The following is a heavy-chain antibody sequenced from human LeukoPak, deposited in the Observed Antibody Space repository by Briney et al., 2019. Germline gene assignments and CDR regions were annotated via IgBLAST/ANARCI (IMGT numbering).Heavy chain of an antibody. CDR2: ISYDGSNK. V-gene: IGHV3-30-3*01. CDR1: GFTFSSYA. D-gene: IGHD3-10*01. Sequence: GGSLRLSCAASGFTFSSYAMHWVRQAPGKGLEWVAVISYDGSNKYYADSVKGRFTISRDNSKNTLYLQMNSLRAEDTAVYYCARLPATMVRGVIITGVLVDYWGQGTLVTVSS. CDR3: ARLPATMVRGVIITGVLVDY. J-gene: IGHJ4*02.